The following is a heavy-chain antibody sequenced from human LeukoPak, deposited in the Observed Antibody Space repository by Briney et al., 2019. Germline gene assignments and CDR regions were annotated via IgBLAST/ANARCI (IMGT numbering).Heavy chain of an antibody. CDR3: ARDLSSGATGWFDP. CDR2: IYYSGST. V-gene: IGHV4-39*02. D-gene: IGHD2-15*01. CDR1: GGSISSSSYY. J-gene: IGHJ5*02. Sequence: SETLSLTCTVSGGSISSSSYYWGWIRQPPGKGLEWIGSIYYSGSTYYNPSLKSRVTISVDTSKNQFSLKLSSVTAADTAVYYCARDLSSGATGWFDPWGQGTLVTVSS.